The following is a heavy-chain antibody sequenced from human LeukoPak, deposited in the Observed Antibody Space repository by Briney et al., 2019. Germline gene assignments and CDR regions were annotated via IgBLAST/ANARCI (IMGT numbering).Heavy chain of an antibody. D-gene: IGHD3-10*01. CDR2: IYDSGSA. J-gene: IGHJ4*02. CDR1: SGSISTSS. CDR3: AEDSWTNGVFDS. V-gene: IGHV4-59*08. Sequence: SETLSLTCTVSSGSISTSSWSWIRQPPGKGLEWIGYIYDSGSATYNPSLKSRVALSIDTSKNQFSLKVNSVSAADTAVYYCAEDSWTNGVFDSWGQGTLVTVSS.